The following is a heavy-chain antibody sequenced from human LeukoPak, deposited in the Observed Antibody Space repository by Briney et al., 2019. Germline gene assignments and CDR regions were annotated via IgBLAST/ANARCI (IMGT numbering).Heavy chain of an antibody. CDR1: GGSFSGYY. V-gene: IGHV4-34*01. CDR2: INHSGST. CDR3: ARVNRRGYNSLHFDY. J-gene: IGHJ4*02. Sequence: PSETLSLTCAVYGGSFSGYYWSWIRQPPGKGLEWIGEINHSGSTNYNPSLKSRVTISVDTSKNQFSLKLSSVTAADTAVYYCARVNRRGYNSLHFDYWGQGTLVTVSS. D-gene: IGHD5-24*01.